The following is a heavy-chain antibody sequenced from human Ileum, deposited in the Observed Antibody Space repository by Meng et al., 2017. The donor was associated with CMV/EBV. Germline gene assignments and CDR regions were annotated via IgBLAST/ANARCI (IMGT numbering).Heavy chain of an antibody. CDR1: GAPFSGYY. Sequence: SETLSLPCPVYGAPFSGYYWSWIRKPPGKGLEWIGEINHRGSTNYNPSLKSRVTISADAPKNQFSLKLSSVTAADAPVYYYARGHTLDYYNNCGWFDPWGQGTLVTVSS. D-gene: IGHD4-11*01. CDR2: INHRGST. J-gene: IGHJ5*02. V-gene: IGHV4-34*01. CDR3: ARGHTLDYYNNCGWFDP.